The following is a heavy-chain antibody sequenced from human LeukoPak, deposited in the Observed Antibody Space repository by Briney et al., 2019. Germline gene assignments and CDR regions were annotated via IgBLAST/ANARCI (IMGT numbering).Heavy chain of an antibody. CDR3: ARPIVVVPAALGFDY. V-gene: IGHV1-18*01. D-gene: IGHD2-2*01. CDR2: ISAYNGNT. J-gene: IGHJ4*02. Sequence: ASVKLSCNASGYTFTIYGISWVRHAPGQGLGWMGWISAYNGNTNYAQKLQGRVTMTTDTSTSTAYMELRSLRSDDTAVYYCARPIVVVPAALGFDYWGQGTLVTVSS. CDR1: GYTFTIYG.